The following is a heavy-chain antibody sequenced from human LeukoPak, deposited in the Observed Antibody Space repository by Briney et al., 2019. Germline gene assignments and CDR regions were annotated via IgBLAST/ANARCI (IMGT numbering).Heavy chain of an antibody. Sequence: GGSLRLSCAASGFTFSGSAMHWVRQASGKGLEWVGRIRSKANSYATAYAASVKGRFTISRDDSKNTAYLQMNSLKTEDTAVYYCTRHPEDYYGSGSYYNDRGPHDYWGQGTLVTVSS. J-gene: IGHJ4*02. CDR3: TRHPEDYYGSGSYYNDRGPHDY. CDR2: IRSKANSYAT. CDR1: GFTFSGSA. V-gene: IGHV3-73*01. D-gene: IGHD3-10*01.